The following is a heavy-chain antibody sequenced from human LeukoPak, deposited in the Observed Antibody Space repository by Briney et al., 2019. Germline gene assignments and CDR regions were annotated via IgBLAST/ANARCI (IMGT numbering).Heavy chain of an antibody. J-gene: IGHJ4*02. Sequence: ASVKVSCKASGYTFTGYYMRWVRQAPGQGLEWMGWINPNSGGTNYAQKFQGRVTMTRDTSISTAYMELSRLRSDDTAVYYCARYCSSTSCYIHWGQGTLVTVSS. D-gene: IGHD2-2*02. CDR1: GYTFTGYY. CDR2: INPNSGGT. V-gene: IGHV1-2*02. CDR3: ARYCSSTSCYIH.